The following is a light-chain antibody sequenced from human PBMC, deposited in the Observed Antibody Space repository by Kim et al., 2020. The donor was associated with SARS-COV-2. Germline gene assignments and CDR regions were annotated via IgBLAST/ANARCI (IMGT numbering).Light chain of an antibody. J-gene: IGKJ4*01. Sequence: TLSLSPGERATLSCRASQSVSSSYVAWYQQKPGQAPRLLIYGASSRATGIPDRFSGSGSGTDFTLTISRLEPEDFAVYYCQQYITFGGGTKVDIK. CDR2: GAS. CDR1: QSVSSSY. CDR3: QQYIT. V-gene: IGKV3-20*01.